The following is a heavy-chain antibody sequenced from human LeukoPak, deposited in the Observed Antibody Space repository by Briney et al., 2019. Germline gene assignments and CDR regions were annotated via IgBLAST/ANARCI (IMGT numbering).Heavy chain of an antibody. Sequence: ASVKVSCKVSGYTLTDLSMHWVRQAPGKGLEWMGGFYPEDGETIYAQKFQGRVTMTEDTSTDTAYMELSSLRSEDTAVYYCATVGGYNAFDIWGQGTMVTVSS. D-gene: IGHD5-12*01. CDR3: ATVGGYNAFDI. CDR2: FYPEDGET. CDR1: GYTLTDLS. J-gene: IGHJ3*02. V-gene: IGHV1-24*01.